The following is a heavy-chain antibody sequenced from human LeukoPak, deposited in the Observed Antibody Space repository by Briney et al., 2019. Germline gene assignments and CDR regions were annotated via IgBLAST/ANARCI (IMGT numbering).Heavy chain of an antibody. D-gene: IGHD2-15*01. CDR1: GFTFSSYA. J-gene: IGHJ4*02. CDR3: AKGGGSTYFFPDSLFDY. Sequence: PGVSLRLSCAASGFTFSSYAMRWVRRAPGKARVWVSAISGNGGSTYYADSVQGRFTISRDNYKNPLFLQMNSLRVEDTAVDYCAKGGGSTYFFPDSLFDYGGQGTLVSVSS. V-gene: IGHV3-23*01. CDR2: ISGNGGST.